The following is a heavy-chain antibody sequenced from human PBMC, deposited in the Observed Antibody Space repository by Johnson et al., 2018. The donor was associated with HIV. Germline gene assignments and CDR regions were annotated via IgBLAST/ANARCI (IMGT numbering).Heavy chain of an antibody. V-gene: IGHV3-33*01. J-gene: IGHJ3*02. Sequence: QVQLVESGGGVVQPGRSLRLSCAASGFTFSSYGMHWVRQAPGKGLEWVAFIRYDGSNQYYGDSVKGRFTISRDNSKNSLYLQMNSLRAEDTAVYYCARGWGGLLGIGNAFDIWGQGTVVTVSS. D-gene: IGHD7-27*01. CDR3: ARGWGGLLGIGNAFDI. CDR1: GFTFSSYG. CDR2: IRYDGSNQ.